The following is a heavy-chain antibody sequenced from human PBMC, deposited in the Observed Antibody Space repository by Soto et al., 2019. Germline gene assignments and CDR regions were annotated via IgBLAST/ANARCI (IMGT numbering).Heavy chain of an antibody. CDR2: ISYDGSNK. V-gene: IGHV3-30*04. CDR3: ARDSGGNDAFDI. J-gene: IGHJ3*02. CDR1: GSTFSSYA. Sequence: GGSLRLSCAASGSTFSSYAMHWVRQAPGKGLEWVAVISYDGSNKYYADSVKGRFTISRDNSKNTLYLQMNSLRAEDTAVYYCARDSGGNDAFDIWGQGTMVTVSS. D-gene: IGHD2-15*01.